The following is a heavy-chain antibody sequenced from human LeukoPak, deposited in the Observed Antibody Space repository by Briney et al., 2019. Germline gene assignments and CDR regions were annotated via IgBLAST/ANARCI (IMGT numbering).Heavy chain of an antibody. V-gene: IGHV4-59*01. D-gene: IGHD3-3*01. J-gene: IGHJ4*02. Sequence: SETLSLTCTVSGGSISTYYWSWIRQPAGKALEWIGYIYYSGSTNYNPSLKSRVTISVDMSKNQFSLKLSSVTAADTAVYYCARAYDFWSGYYDYWGQGTLVTVSS. CDR2: IYYSGST. CDR1: GGSISTYY. CDR3: ARAYDFWSGYYDY.